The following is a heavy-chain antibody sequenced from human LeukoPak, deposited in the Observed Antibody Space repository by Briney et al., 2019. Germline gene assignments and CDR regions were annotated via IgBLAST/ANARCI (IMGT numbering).Heavy chain of an antibody. CDR3: ARHSYCGGDCYLDY. CDR1: GGSISSYY. Sequence: SETLSLTCTVSGGSISSYYWSWIRQPPGKGLEWIGYIYYSGSTSYNPSLKSRVTISVDTSKNQFSLKLSSVTAADTAVYYCARHSYCGGDCYLDYWGQGTLVTVSS. V-gene: IGHV4-59*08. CDR2: IYYSGST. D-gene: IGHD2-21*02. J-gene: IGHJ4*02.